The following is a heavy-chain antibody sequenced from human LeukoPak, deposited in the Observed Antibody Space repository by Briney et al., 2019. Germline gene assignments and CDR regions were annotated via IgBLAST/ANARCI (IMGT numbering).Heavy chain of an antibody. Sequence: ASVKVSFKVSGYTLTDFSMHWVRQAPGKGLEWMGGFNREDAEAIYALHFQGRVTVTEDTSTDTAYMELSSLSSEDTAVYYCATLDTYYDNSGRPLVPDWGQGTLVTVSS. V-gene: IGHV1-24*01. CDR2: FNREDAEA. D-gene: IGHD3-22*01. CDR3: ATLDTYYDNSGRPLVPD. J-gene: IGHJ4*02. CDR1: GYTLTDFS.